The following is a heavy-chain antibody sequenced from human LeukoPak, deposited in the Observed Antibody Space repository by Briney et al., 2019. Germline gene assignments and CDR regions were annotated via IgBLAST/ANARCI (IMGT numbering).Heavy chain of an antibody. D-gene: IGHD1-7*01. V-gene: IGHV4-34*01. CDR2: INHSGST. Sequence: PSETLSLTCAVYGGSFSGYYWSWIRRPPGKGLEWIGEINHSGSTNYNPSLKSRVTISVDTSKNQFSLKLSSVTAADTAVYYCARTGWNYVFGPWGQGTLVTVSS. CDR3: ARTGWNYVFGP. J-gene: IGHJ5*02. CDR1: GGSFSGYY.